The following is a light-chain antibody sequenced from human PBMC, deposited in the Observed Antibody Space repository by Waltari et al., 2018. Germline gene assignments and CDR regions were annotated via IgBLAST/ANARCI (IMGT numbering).Light chain of an antibody. Sequence: CRGSQSIRKWLAWYQQKTGKAPKILIYKASTLESGVPSRLSGSGSGTEFTITISSLQPEDVATYYCQQYNSYSVLSFVVVTKVEIK. CDR3: QQYNSYSVLS. J-gene: IGKJ4*01. V-gene: IGKV1-5*03. CDR2: KAS. CDR1: QSIRKW.